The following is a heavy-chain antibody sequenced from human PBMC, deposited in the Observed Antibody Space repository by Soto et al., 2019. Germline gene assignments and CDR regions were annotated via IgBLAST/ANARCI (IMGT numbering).Heavy chain of an antibody. J-gene: IGHJ4*01. V-gene: IGHV1-8*01. D-gene: IGHD3-3*01. Sequence: SVKLPCKASGYTFTSYDINWVRQATGQGLEWIGWMNPTSGNTGYAQKFQGRVTMTRNTSISTAYMDLSSLRSEDTDVYYCARGRREWLLYFDYWGQ. CDR3: ARGRREWLLYFDY. CDR2: MNPTSGNT. CDR1: GYTFTSYD.